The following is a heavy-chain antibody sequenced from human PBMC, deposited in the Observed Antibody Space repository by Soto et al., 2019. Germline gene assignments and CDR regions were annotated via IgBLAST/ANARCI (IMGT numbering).Heavy chain of an antibody. CDR1: GGTFSSYA. J-gene: IGHJ4*02. D-gene: IGHD3-22*01. CDR3: ARDPHYYDSGGYLDY. CDR2: IIPIFGTA. V-gene: IGHV1-69*13. Sequence: SVKVSCKASGGTFSSYAISWVRQAPGQGLEWMGGIIPIFGTANYAQKFQGRVTITADESTSTAYMELSSLRSEDTAVYYCARDPHYYDSGGYLDYWGQGTLVTVSS.